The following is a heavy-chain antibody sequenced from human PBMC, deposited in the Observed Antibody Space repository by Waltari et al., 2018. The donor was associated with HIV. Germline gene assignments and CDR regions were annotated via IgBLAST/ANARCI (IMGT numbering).Heavy chain of an antibody. V-gene: IGHV3-30*18. CDR2: IAYDGSNA. Sequence: QVHLVESGGGVVQPGRSLRLSCGASGLTFYNSAMPWVPQAPGKGLEWVAVIAYDGSNAFYADSVKGRFTISRDNPKNTVYLQMNGLRAEDTAVYFCSKEQDSGTYLASILANWGQGALVTVSS. D-gene: IGHD1-26*01. J-gene: IGHJ4*02. CDR3: SKEQDSGTYLASILAN. CDR1: GLTFYNSA.